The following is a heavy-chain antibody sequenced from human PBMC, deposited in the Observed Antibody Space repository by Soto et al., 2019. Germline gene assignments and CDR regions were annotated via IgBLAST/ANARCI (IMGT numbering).Heavy chain of an antibody. J-gene: IGHJ3*02. CDR2: IYYSGST. CDR1: GGSISSYY. Sequence: KSSETLSLTCTVSGGSISSYYWSWIRQPPGKGLEWIGYIYYSGSTNYNPSLKSRVTISVDTSKNQFSLKLSSVTAADTAVYYCARDLYSSSSDAFDIWGQGTMVTVSS. CDR3: ARDLYSSSSDAFDI. V-gene: IGHV4-59*01. D-gene: IGHD6-13*01.